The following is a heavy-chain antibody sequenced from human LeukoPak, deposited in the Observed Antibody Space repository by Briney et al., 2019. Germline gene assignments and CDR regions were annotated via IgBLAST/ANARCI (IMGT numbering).Heavy chain of an antibody. J-gene: IGHJ4*02. V-gene: IGHV2-70*11. CDR2: IDWDDDK. CDR3: ARIRGSRYYFDY. D-gene: IGHD6-13*01. Sequence: ESGPALVKPTQTLTLTCTFSGFSLTTSGMCVSWLRQPPGKALEWLARIDWDDDKYYSTSLRTRLTISKDTSKNQVVLTMTNMDPVDTATYYCARIRGSRYYFDYWGQGTLVTVSS. CDR1: GFSLTTSGMC.